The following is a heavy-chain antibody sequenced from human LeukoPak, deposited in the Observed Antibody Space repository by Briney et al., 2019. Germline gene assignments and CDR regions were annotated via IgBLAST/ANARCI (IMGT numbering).Heavy chain of an antibody. D-gene: IGHD6-19*01. CDR3: ARDLGEAVAGTDPFDY. Sequence: GGSLRLSCAASGFAVSDYYMTWVRQPPGKGLEWVSLIYSAGSTYYADSVKGRFTISRDNSKNTLYLQMNSLRAEDTAVYYCARDLGEAVAGTDPFDYWGQGTLVTVSS. CDR2: IYSAGST. V-gene: IGHV3-66*01. J-gene: IGHJ4*02. CDR1: GFAVSDYY.